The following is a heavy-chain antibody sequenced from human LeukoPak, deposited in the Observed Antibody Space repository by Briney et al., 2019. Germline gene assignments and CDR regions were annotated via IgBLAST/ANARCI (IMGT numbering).Heavy chain of an antibody. CDR2: IKQDGSEK. J-gene: IGHJ4*02. Sequence: PGGSLRLSCAASGFTFSSYWMSWVRQAPGKGLEWVANIKQDGSEKYYVDSVKGRFTISRDNAKNSLYLQMNSLRAEDTAVYYCAKYAAAGAYDRHSEIDSWGQGTLVTVSS. V-gene: IGHV3-7*01. CDR1: GFTFSSYW. D-gene: IGHD3-22*01. CDR3: AKYAAAGAYDRHSEIDS.